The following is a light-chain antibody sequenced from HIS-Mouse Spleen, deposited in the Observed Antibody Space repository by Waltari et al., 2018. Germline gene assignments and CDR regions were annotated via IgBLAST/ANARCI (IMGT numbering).Light chain of an antibody. CDR3: YSTDSSGNHRV. Sequence: SYELTQPPSVSVSPGQTARITCSGDALPKKYAYWYQQKSGQAPLLVLYEDSKRHSGIPERFSESSSGTMATLTISGAQVEDEADYYCYSTDSSGNHRVFGGGTKLTVL. CDR1: ALPKKY. V-gene: IGLV3-10*01. CDR2: EDS. J-gene: IGLJ2*01.